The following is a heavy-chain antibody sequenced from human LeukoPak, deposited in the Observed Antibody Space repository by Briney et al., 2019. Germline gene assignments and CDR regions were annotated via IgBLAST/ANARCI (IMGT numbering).Heavy chain of an antibody. CDR3: ASAGYDGAFDY. D-gene: IGHD5-12*01. CDR1: GYTFTRYY. J-gene: IGHJ4*02. CDR2: INPSGGST. V-gene: IGHV1-46*03. Sequence: ASVKVSCKASGYTFTRYYTHWVRQAPGQGLEWMGIINPSGGSTSYAQKFQGRVTMTRDTSTSTVYMELSSLRSEDTAVYYCASAGYDGAFDYWGQGTLVTVSS.